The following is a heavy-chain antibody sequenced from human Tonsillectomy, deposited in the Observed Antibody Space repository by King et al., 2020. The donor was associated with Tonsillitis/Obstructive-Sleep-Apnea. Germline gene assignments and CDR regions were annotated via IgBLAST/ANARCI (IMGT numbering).Heavy chain of an antibody. CDR2: IYYSGST. V-gene: IGHV4-39*01. CDR1: GGSISSSSYY. J-gene: IGHJ6*03. CDR3: ARLDSYYYYMDV. Sequence: QLQESGPGLVKPSETLSLTCTVSGGSISSSSYYWGWIRQPPGKGLEWIGSIYYSGSTFYNPSLKSRVTISVDTSENQFSLKLSSVTAADTAVYYCARLDSYYYYMDVWGKGTTVTVSS. D-gene: IGHD3-22*01.